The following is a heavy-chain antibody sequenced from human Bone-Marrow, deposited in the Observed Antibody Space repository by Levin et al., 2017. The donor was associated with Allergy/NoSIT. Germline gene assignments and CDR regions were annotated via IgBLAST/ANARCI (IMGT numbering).Heavy chain of an antibody. CDR3: AKRPAAGTGDDDY. CDR2: MNPNSGNT. CDR1: GYTFTSYD. Sequence: GESLKISCKASGYTFTSYDINWVRQATGQGLEWMGWMNPNSGNTGYAQKFQGRVTMTRNTSISTAYMELSSLRSEDTAVYYCAKRPAAGTGDDDYWGQGTLVTVSS. V-gene: IGHV1-8*01. D-gene: IGHD6-13*01. J-gene: IGHJ4*02.